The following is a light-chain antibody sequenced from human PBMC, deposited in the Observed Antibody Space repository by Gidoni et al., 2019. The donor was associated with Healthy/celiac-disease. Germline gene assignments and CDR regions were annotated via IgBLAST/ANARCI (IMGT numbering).Light chain of an antibody. Sequence: SYVLTQPPSVSVAPGKTARITCGGNNIGSKSVHWYQKKTGKAPVLVVYDDSDRPSGIPERFSGSNSGNTATLTISRVEAGDEADYYCQVWDSSSDLFGGGTKLTVL. CDR3: QVWDSSSDL. V-gene: IGLV3-21*03. CDR1: NIGSKS. J-gene: IGLJ2*01. CDR2: DDS.